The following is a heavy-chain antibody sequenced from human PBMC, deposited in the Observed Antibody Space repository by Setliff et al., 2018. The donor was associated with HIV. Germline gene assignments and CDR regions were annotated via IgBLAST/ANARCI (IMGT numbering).Heavy chain of an antibody. Sequence: SETLSLTCAVYGGSFSDNYWSWIRQSPGKGLEWIGSIYYSGSTYYTPSLKSRVTISVDTSQNQFSLKLNSVTAADTAVYYCARRGIAAAGSDSWGQGTLVTVSS. CDR3: ARRGIAAAGSDS. D-gene: IGHD6-13*01. V-gene: IGHV4-34*01. CDR1: GGSFSDNY. J-gene: IGHJ4*02. CDR2: IYYSGST.